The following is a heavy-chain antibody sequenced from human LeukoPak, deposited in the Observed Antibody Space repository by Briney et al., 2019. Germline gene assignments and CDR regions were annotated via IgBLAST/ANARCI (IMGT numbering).Heavy chain of an antibody. J-gene: IGHJ4*02. Sequence: SVKVSCKASGGTFSSYAISWVRQAPGQGLEWMGGIIPTFGTANYAQKFQGRVTITADESTSTAYMELSSLRSEDTAVYYCARDLISAAGTFDYWGQGTLVTVSS. CDR1: GGTFSSYA. CDR2: IIPTFGTA. CDR3: ARDLISAAGTFDY. D-gene: IGHD6-13*01. V-gene: IGHV1-69*13.